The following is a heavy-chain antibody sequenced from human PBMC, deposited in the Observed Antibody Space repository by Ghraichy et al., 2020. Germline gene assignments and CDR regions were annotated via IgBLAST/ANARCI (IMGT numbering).Heavy chain of an antibody. V-gene: IGHV1-2*02. CDR3: AREFWQSGSPGMDV. J-gene: IGHJ6*02. Sequence: ASVKVSCKASGYTFTGYYMHWVRQAPGQGLEWLGWINPNGGGTIYAQKFQGSVTMTRDTSITTVYMELRRLRSDDTAVYYCAREFWQSGSPGMDVWGQGTTVTVSS. CDR1: GYTFTGYY. D-gene: IGHD5-12*01. CDR2: INPNGGGT.